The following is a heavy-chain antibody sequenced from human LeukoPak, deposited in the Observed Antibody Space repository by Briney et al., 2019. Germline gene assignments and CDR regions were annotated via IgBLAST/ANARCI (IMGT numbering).Heavy chain of an antibody. J-gene: IGHJ4*02. CDR1: GGTFSSYA. Sequence: ASVKVSCKASGGTFSSYAISWVRQAPGQGLEWMGGIIPIFGTANYAQKFQGRVTITADESTSTAYTELSSLRSEDTAVYYCARGTILGYCSSTSCYRSIDYWGQGTLVTVSS. D-gene: IGHD2-2*02. V-gene: IGHV1-69*13. CDR3: ARGTILGYCSSTSCYRSIDY. CDR2: IIPIFGTA.